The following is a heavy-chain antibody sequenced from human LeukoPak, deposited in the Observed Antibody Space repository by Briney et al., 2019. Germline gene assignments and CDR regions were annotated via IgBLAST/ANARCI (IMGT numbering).Heavy chain of an antibody. CDR3: AKGPPSSSAQYFQH. D-gene: IGHD6-6*01. Sequence: GGSLRLSCAASGFTFSDYYMSWIRQAPGKGLEWVSYISSSGSNIYYADSVKGRFTISRDNSKNTLYLQMNSLRAEDTAVYYCAKGPPSSSAQYFQHWGQGTTVTVSS. CDR1: GFTFSDYY. V-gene: IGHV3-11*01. CDR2: ISSSGSNI. J-gene: IGHJ1*01.